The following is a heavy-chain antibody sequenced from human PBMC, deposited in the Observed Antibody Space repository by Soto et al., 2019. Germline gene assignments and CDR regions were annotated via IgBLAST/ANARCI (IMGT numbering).Heavy chain of an antibody. D-gene: IGHD5-12*01. CDR2: INSGASST. CDR1: GFTFTSYW. J-gene: IGHJ4*02. Sequence: VQLVESGGGLVQPGGSLRLSCAASGFTFTSYWMHWVRQAPGKGLVWVSHINSGASSTNYADSVKGRFTISRDNAKNTLYLQMNSLTAEDTAVYYCARGGGYSYGPFDYWGQGNLVTVSS. V-gene: IGHV3-74*01. CDR3: ARGGGYSYGPFDY.